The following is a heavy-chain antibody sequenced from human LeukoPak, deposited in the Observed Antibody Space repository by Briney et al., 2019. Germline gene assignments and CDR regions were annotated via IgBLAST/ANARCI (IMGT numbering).Heavy chain of an antibody. CDR2: INHSGST. D-gene: IGHD3-3*01. J-gene: IGHJ4*02. CDR3: AAMYYDFWSGYSFLDY. Sequence: SETLSLTCAVYGGSFSGYYWSWIRQPPGKGLEWIGEINHSGSTNYNPSLKSRVTISVDTSKNQFSLKLSSMTAADTAVYYCAAMYYDFWSGYSFLDYWGQGTLVTVSS. V-gene: IGHV4-34*01. CDR1: GGSFSGYY.